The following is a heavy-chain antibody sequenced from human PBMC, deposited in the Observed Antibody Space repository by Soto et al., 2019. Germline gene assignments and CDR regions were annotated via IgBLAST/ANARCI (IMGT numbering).Heavy chain of an antibody. V-gene: IGHV1-24*01. CDR3: ATVLSRYCSSTSCRQFDY. J-gene: IGHJ4*02. CDR2: FDPEDGET. CDR1: GYTLTELS. D-gene: IGHD2-2*01. Sequence: ASVKVSFKVSGYTLTELSMHWVRQAPGKGLEWMGGFDPEDGETIYAQKFQGRVTMTEDTSTDTAYMELSSLRSEDTAVYYCATVLSRYCSSTSCRQFDYWGQGTLVTVS.